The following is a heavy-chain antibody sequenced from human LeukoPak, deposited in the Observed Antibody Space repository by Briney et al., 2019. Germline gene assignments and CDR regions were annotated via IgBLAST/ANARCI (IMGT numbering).Heavy chain of an antibody. CDR1: GYTFTSYG. CDR2: ISAYNGNT. Sequence: ASMKVSCKASGYTFTSYGISWVRQAPGQGLEWMGWISAYNGNTNYAQKLQGRVTMTTDTSTSTAYMELRSLRSDDTAVYYCARDYDYVWGSPGSAFDIWGQGTMVTVSS. J-gene: IGHJ3*02. D-gene: IGHD3-16*01. V-gene: IGHV1-18*01. CDR3: ARDYDYVWGSPGSAFDI.